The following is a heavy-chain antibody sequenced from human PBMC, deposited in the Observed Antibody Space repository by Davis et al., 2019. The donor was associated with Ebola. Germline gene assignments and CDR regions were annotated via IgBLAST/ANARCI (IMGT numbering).Heavy chain of an antibody. V-gene: IGHV3-43*02. CDR1: GFTFDAYA. CDR3: AKGVIDTLDY. CDR2: IAGDGSVT. J-gene: IGHJ4*02. Sequence: PGGSLRLSCAASGFTFDAYAMHWVRQAPGKGLEWVSLIAGDGSVTYYADSVKGRFTISRDNSRNSLYLQMRSLTTEDTALYYCAKGVIDTLDYWGQGTLVTVSS. D-gene: IGHD3-22*01.